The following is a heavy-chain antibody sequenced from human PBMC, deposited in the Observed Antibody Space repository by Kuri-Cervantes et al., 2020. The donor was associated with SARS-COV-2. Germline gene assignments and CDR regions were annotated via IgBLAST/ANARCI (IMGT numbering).Heavy chain of an antibody. V-gene: IGHV4-34*01. CDR2: INHSGST. D-gene: IGHD3-10*01. CDR1: GGSFSGYY. CDR3: ARSGEDYPFDY. Sequence: SQTLSLTCAVYGGSFSGYYWSWIRQPPGKGLEWIGEINHSGSTNYNPSLKSRVTISVDTSKNQFSLKLSSVTAADTAVYYCARSGEDYPFDYWGQGTLVTVSS. J-gene: IGHJ4*02.